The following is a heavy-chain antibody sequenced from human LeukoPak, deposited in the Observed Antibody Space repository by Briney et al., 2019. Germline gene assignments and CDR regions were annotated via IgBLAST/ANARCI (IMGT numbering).Heavy chain of an antibody. J-gene: IGHJ5*02. Sequence: LPGGSLRLSCAASGFTVSSNYMSWVRQAPGKGLEWVSVIYSGGSTYYADSVKGRFTISRDNSKNTLYLQMNSLRAEDTAVYYCARGTYYYDSSGYYFTWGQGTLVTVSS. D-gene: IGHD3-22*01. V-gene: IGHV3-53*01. CDR2: IYSGGST. CDR1: GFTVSSNY. CDR3: ARGTYYYDSSGYYFT.